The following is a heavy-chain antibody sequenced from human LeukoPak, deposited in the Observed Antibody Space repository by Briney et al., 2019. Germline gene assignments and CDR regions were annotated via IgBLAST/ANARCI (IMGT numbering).Heavy chain of an antibody. V-gene: IGHV4-59*01. D-gene: IGHD6-19*01. CDR2: IYYSGST. J-gene: IGHJ4*02. CDR3: ARGISSGWYRFDY. CDR1: GGSISSYY. Sequence: SETLSLTCTVSGGSISSYYWSWIRQPPGKGLEWIGYIYYSGSTNYNPSLKSRVTISVDTSKNQFSLKLSSVTAADTAVYYCARGISSGWYRFDYWGQGTLVTVSS.